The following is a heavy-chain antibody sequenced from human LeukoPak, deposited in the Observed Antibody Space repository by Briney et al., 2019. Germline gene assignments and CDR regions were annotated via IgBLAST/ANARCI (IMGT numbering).Heavy chain of an antibody. Sequence: SETLSLTCAVYGGSFSDYYCYWIRQPPGKGLEWIGEINHSGSTNYNPSLKSRLTISVDTSKNQFSLKLSSVTAADTAVYYCARGDPPLKSLEQWLDRPFDYWGQGTLVTVSS. CDR1: GGSFSDYY. V-gene: IGHV4-34*01. CDR3: ARGDPPLKSLEQWLDRPFDY. CDR2: INHSGST. J-gene: IGHJ4*02. D-gene: IGHD6-19*01.